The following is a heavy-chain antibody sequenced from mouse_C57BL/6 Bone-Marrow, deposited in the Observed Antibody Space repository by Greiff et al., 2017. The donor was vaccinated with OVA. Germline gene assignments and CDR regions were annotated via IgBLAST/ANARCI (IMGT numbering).Heavy chain of an antibody. CDR2: INPSTGGT. Sequence: VQLQQSGPELVKPGASVKISCKASGYSFTGYYMNWVKQSPEKSLEWIGEINPSTGGTTYNQKFKAKATLTVDKSSSTAYMQLKSLTSEDSAVYYCARDPRAMDYWGQGTSVTVSS. J-gene: IGHJ4*01. V-gene: IGHV1-42*01. D-gene: IGHD3-1*01. CDR3: ARDPRAMDY. CDR1: GYSFTGYY.